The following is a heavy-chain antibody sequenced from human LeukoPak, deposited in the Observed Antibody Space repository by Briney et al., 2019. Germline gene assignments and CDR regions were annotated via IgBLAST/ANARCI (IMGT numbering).Heavy chain of an antibody. D-gene: IGHD1-26*01. CDR2: INWNGGST. Sequence: GGSLRLSCAASGFTFDDYGMSWVRQAPGKGLEWVSGINWNGGSTGYADSVKGRFTIPRDNAKNSLYLQMNSLRAEDTALYYCARDRVRWEPKGGDAFDIWGQGTMVTVSS. V-gene: IGHV3-20*04. CDR3: ARDRVRWEPKGGDAFDI. CDR1: GFTFDDYG. J-gene: IGHJ3*02.